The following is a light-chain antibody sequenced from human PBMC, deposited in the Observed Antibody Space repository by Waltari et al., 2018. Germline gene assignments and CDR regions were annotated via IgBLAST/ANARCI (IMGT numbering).Light chain of an antibody. J-gene: IGKJ1*01. CDR3: QSTT. Sequence: EILMTQSPATLSVSPGERATLSCRASQSVSSNLAWYQQKPGQAPRLLIDGASTRATGIPARFSGSGSGTEFTLTISSLQSEDFGVYYCQSTTFGQGTNVEIK. CDR2: GAS. CDR1: QSVSSN. V-gene: IGKV3-15*01.